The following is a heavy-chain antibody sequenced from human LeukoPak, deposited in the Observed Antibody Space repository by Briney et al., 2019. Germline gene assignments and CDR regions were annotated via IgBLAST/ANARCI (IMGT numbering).Heavy chain of an antibody. Sequence: PGRSLRLSCAASGFTFSSYAMLWVRQAPGKGLEWAAVISYDGSNKYYADSVKGRFTISRDNSKNTLYLQMNSLRAEDTAVYYCARLVDMTYYYDYWGQGTLVTVSS. V-gene: IGHV3-30*04. CDR2: ISYDGSNK. D-gene: IGHD5-24*01. CDR1: GFTFSSYA. CDR3: ARLVDMTYYYDY. J-gene: IGHJ4*02.